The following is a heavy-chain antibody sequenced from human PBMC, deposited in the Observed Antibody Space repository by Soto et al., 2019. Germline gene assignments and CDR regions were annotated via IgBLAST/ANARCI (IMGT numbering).Heavy chain of an antibody. D-gene: IGHD2-21*01. CDR3: ARDRVMRGNAYYYGMDV. J-gene: IGHJ6*02. Sequence: QVLLVQSGAEVKKPGSSVKVSCKTSGGTFSSFAISWVRLAPGHGLEWMGVIIPRFAAPTYAQKFQGRVSITADESTRMAYMELSGLRSDDTAVYYCARDRVMRGNAYYYGMDVWGQGTTVTVS. V-gene: IGHV1-69*12. CDR2: IIPRFAAP. CDR1: GGTFSSFA.